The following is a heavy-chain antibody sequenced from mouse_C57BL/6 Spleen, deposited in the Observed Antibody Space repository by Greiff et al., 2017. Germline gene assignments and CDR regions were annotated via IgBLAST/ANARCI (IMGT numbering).Heavy chain of an antibody. Sequence: EVHLVESGGDLVKPGGSLKLSCAASGFTFSSYGMSWVRQTPDKRLEWVATISSGGNYTYYTDSVKGRYTISRENAKNTLYLQLSSLKSEDTAMYDCARQEGDYYGSTLFDYWGQGTTLTVSS. V-gene: IGHV5-6*01. J-gene: IGHJ2*01. CDR1: GFTFSSYG. D-gene: IGHD1-1*01. CDR2: ISSGGNYT. CDR3: ARQEGDYYGSTLFDY.